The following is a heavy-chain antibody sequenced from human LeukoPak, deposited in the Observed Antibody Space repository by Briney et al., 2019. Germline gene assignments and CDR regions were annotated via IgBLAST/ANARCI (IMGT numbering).Heavy chain of an antibody. V-gene: IGHV3-11*01. Sequence: PGGSLRLACAASGFTFSYYYMSWIRQAPGKGLEWVSYISSSGSTIYYADSVKGRFTISRDNAKNSLYLQMNSLRAEDTAVYYCARAMVRGVPVDYWGQGTLVTVSS. CDR1: GFTFSYYY. CDR2: ISSSGSTI. J-gene: IGHJ4*02. D-gene: IGHD3-10*01. CDR3: ARAMVRGVPVDY.